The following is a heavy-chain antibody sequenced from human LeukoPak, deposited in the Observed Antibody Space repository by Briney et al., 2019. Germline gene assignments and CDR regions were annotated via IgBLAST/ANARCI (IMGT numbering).Heavy chain of an antibody. V-gene: IGHV1-2*02. J-gene: IGHJ4*02. CDR3: AKGRRKLVGEANAGAFFYY. D-gene: IGHD1-26*01. CDR2: INPDNGGT. CDR1: GYTFTGYY. Sequence: ASVKVSCKASGYTFTGYYMHWVRQAPGQGLEWMGWINPDNGGTKYAQKFQGRDTMTRDTSISTAYMELTSLRSDDTAVYYCAKGRRKLVGEANAGAFFYYWGERDPVTASS.